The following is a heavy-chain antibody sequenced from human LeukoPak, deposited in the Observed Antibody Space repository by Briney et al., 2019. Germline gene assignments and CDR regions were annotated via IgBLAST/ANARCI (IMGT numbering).Heavy chain of an antibody. Sequence: SETLSLTCTVSGRSISSYYWSCIRQPPGKGLEWIGYIYYSVSTNYNPSLKSRVTISLDTSKNQFSLKLSSVTAADTAVYYCARAVYSGSPHFDYWGQGILSPSPQ. D-gene: IGHD1-26*01. V-gene: IGHV4-59*08. J-gene: IGHJ4*02. CDR3: ARAVYSGSPHFDY. CDR1: GRSISSYY. CDR2: IYYSVST.